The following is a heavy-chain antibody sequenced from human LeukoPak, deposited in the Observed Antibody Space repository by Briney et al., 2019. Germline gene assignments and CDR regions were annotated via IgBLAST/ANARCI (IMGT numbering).Heavy chain of an antibody. V-gene: IGHV4-59*01. CDR1: GGSISNYY. D-gene: IGHD2/OR15-2a*01. CDR2: IYNSVRT. Sequence: SETLSLTCSVSGGSISNYYWSWIRQPPGKGLEWIGYIYNSVRTNYNPSLRSRVTISADTSKNQFYLKLTSVTAADTAVYYCARGYFYRGQGTLVTVSS. CDR3: ARGYFY. J-gene: IGHJ4*02.